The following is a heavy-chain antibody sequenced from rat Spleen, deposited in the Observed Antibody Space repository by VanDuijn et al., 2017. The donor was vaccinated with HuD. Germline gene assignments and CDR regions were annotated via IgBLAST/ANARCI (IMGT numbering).Heavy chain of an antibody. D-gene: IGHD1-1*01. J-gene: IGHJ2*01. Sequence: QVQLKESGPGLVQPSQTLSLTCTVSGFSLSSYGVIWVRQPPGKGLEWMGVIWGNGNTDYNSALKSRLSISRDTSKSQVYLKMHSLQTEDTATYYCASRIYYYSGVDYWGQGVMVTVSS. V-gene: IGHV2-13*01. CDR1: GFSLSSYG. CDR2: IWGNGNT. CDR3: ASRIYYYSGVDY.